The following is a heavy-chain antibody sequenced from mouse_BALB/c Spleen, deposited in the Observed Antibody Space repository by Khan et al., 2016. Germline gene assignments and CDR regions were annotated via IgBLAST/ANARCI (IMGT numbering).Heavy chain of an antibody. CDR3: ASTVVADFDY. J-gene: IGHJ2*01. CDR2: IDPENGNT. Sequence: VQLKQSGAELVKPGASVKLSCTASGFNIKDTYMHWVKQRPEQGLEWIGRIDPENGNTKYDPKLQGKATITADTSYNTDYLQPRSLTSEDTAVYYCASTVVADFDYWGKGTTLTVSS. CDR1: GFNIKDTY. D-gene: IGHD1-1*01. V-gene: IGHV14-3*02.